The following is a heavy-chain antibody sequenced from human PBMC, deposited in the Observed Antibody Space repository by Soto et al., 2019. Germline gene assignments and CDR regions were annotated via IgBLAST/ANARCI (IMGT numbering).Heavy chain of an antibody. CDR1: GGSISSYY. J-gene: IGHJ4*02. V-gene: IGHV4-59*08. CDR3: ARDFKDLG. CDR2: IYYSGST. Sequence: SETLSLTCTVSGGSISSYYWSWIRQPPGKGLEWVGYIYYSGSTTYNPSLKSRLTISVDTSKNQFSLKLRSVTAADTGVYYCARDFKDLGWGQGTLVTVSS. D-gene: IGHD3-3*01.